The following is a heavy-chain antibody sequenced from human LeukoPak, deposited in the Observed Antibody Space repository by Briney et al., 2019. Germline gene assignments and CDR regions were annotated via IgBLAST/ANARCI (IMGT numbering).Heavy chain of an antibody. CDR2: IYYSGST. CDR1: GGSISSYY. D-gene: IGHD6-25*01. V-gene: IGHV4-59*01. J-gene: IGHJ5*02. CDR3: ARVGGIAAYNWFDP. Sequence: SETLSLTCTVSGGSISSYYWSWIRQPPGKGLEWIGYIYYSGSTNYNPSLKSRVTISVDSSRKLFSLKLSSVTAADTAVYCCARVGGIAAYNWFDPWGQGTLVTVSS.